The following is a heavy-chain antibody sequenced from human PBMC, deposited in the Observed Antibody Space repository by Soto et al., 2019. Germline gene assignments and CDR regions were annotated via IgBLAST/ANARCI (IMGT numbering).Heavy chain of an antibody. CDR1: GFTFSSYA. CDR2: ISSNGGST. J-gene: IGHJ6*03. CDR3: ARSIAARVYYYYYMDV. V-gene: IGHV3-64*01. D-gene: IGHD6-6*01. Sequence: EVQLVESGGGLVQPGGSLRLSCAASGFTFSSYAMHWVRQAPGKGLEYVSAISSNGGSTYYANSVKGRFTISRDNSKNTLYLQMGSPRAEDMAVYYCARSIAARVYYYYYMDVWGKGTTVTVSS.